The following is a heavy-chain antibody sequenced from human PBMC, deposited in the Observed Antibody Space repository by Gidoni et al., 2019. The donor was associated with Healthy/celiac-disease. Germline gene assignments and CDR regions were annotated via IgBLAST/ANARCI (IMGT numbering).Heavy chain of an antibody. CDR2: ISGSGGST. CDR3: AKERRYYGSGSYALFDY. CDR1: AFTFRSYA. Sequence: EVQLLESGGGLVQPGGSLRLSCAASAFTFRSYAMRWVRQAPGKGLEWVSAISGSGGSTHYADSVKGRFTISRDNAKNTLYLQMNSLRAEDTAVYYCAKERRYYGSGSYALFDYWGQGTLVTVSS. D-gene: IGHD3-10*01. V-gene: IGHV3-23*01. J-gene: IGHJ4*02.